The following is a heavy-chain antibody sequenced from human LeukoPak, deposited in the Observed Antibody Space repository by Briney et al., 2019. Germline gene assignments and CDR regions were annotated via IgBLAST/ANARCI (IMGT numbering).Heavy chain of an antibody. Sequence: GGSLRLSCAASGFTFSDYWMSWVRQAPGKALEWVASIKFDESEKHYMDSVKGRFTISRDSAKSSLYLQMNSLRAEDTAVYFCARVTTNGYFEYWGQGSLVTVSP. CDR1: GFTFSDYW. D-gene: IGHD1-1*01. CDR2: IKFDESEK. CDR3: ARVTTNGYFEY. V-gene: IGHV3-7*04. J-gene: IGHJ4*02.